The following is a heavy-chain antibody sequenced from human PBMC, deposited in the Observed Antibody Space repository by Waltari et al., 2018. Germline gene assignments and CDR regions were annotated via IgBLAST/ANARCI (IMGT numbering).Heavy chain of an antibody. V-gene: IGHV3-23*01. CDR1: GFTFRNYA. D-gene: IGHD2-2*03. Sequence: DVHLLESGGRLVKPGGSLRLSVVASGFTFRNYAMSWVRQSPGKGLEWLSHIDGPTTNTHYADSVKGRFTISRDNSRNTVYLQMNSLTADDSAVYFCATWITAHFDYWGQGTLVTVSS. J-gene: IGHJ4*02. CDR2: IDGPTTNT. CDR3: ATWITAHFDY.